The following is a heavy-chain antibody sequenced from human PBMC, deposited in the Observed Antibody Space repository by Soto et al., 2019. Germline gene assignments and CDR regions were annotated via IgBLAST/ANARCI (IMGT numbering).Heavy chain of an antibody. D-gene: IGHD3-9*01. Sequence: QVQLQESGPGLVKPSQTLSLTCSVSGGSISTGGYYWTWIRQHPGMGLEWIGYIYYTGSTYYNPSLKSRASMSVDTSQNQVSLRLNSVTAADTAVYYCARGRRVTNDLLTGPLGYFDYWGQGTLVTVSS. CDR2: IYYTGST. V-gene: IGHV4-31*03. CDR3: ARGRRVTNDLLTGPLGYFDY. CDR1: GGSISTGGYY. J-gene: IGHJ4*02.